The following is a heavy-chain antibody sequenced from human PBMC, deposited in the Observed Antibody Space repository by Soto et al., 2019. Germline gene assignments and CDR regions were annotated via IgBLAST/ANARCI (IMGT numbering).Heavy chain of an antibody. CDR2: ISHYNGNT. CDR1: CYTFTSHG. V-gene: IGHV1-18*01. D-gene: IGHD3-16*02. J-gene: IGHJ4*02. CDR3: AGSAITFGGVILSDY. Sequence: APGKGSFQGSCYTFTSHGFSWGGPAPGQGLGWMGWISHYNGNTNYAQKLQGRVTMTTDTSTSTAYMELRSLRSDDTAVYYCAGSAITFGGVILSDYWGQGTLVTVSS.